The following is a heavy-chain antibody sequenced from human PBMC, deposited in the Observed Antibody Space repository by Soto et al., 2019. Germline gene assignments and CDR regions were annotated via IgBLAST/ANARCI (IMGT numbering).Heavy chain of an antibody. J-gene: IGHJ4*02. Sequence: QVQLQESGPGLVKPSETLSLTCTVSGGSISSYYWSWIRQPPGKGLEWIGYIYYSGSTNYNPSLKSRVTISVDTSKNQFSLKLSSVTAADTAVYYCARDLRFGPLDYWGQGTLVTVSS. D-gene: IGHD3-16*01. CDR3: ARDLRFGPLDY. CDR1: GGSISSYY. V-gene: IGHV4-59*01. CDR2: IYYSGST.